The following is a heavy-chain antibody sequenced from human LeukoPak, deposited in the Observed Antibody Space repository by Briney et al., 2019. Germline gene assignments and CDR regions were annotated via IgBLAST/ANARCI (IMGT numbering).Heavy chain of an antibody. D-gene: IGHD3-22*01. CDR1: GFTFSSYW. J-gene: IGHJ3*02. CDR2: IKQDGSEK. V-gene: IGHV3-7*01. Sequence: GGSLRLSCAASGFTFSSYWMSWVRQAPGKGREWVANIKQDGSEKYYVDSVKGRFTISRDNAKNSLYLQMNSLRAEDTAVYYCARVGDQSYYYDSSGAFDIWGQGTMVTVSS. CDR3: ARVGDQSYYYDSSGAFDI.